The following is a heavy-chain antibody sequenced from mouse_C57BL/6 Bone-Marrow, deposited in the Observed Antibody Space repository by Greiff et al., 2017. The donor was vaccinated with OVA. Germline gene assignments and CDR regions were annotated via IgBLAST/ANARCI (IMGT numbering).Heavy chain of an antibody. J-gene: IGHJ3*01. Sequence: EVQLQESGGGLVQPGGSLSLSCAASGFTFTDYYMSWVRQPPGKALEWLGFIRNKANGYTTEYSASVKGRFTISRDNSQSILYLQMNALRAEDSATYYCARSLITTARFAYWGQGTLVTVSA. V-gene: IGHV7-3*01. CDR1: GFTFTDYY. CDR3: ARSLITTARFAY. D-gene: IGHD1-1*01. CDR2: IRNKANGYTT.